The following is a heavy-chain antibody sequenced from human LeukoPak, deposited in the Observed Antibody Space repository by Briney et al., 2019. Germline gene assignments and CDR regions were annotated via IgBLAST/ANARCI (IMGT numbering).Heavy chain of an antibody. Sequence: GSVKVSCMDSRYTFTGYYMYSVRQAPGPGLEWMGWINTNSGGTNYAQTLQGRVTMTRDTSISTAYMYLCRLRSDDTAVYYGARGGTDYYGSGSWNGFDYWGQGTLVTVSS. D-gene: IGHD3-10*01. J-gene: IGHJ4*02. CDR1: RYTFTGYY. CDR3: ARGGTDYYGSGSWNGFDY. CDR2: INTNSGGT. V-gene: IGHV1-2*02.